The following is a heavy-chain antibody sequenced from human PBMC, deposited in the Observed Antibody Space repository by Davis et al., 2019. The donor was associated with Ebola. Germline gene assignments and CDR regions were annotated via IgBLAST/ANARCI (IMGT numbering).Heavy chain of an antibody. J-gene: IGHJ6*02. V-gene: IGHV3-7*03. Sequence: PGGSLRLSCAASGFTFSSYWMSWVRQAPGKGLEWVANIKQDGSEKYYVDSVKGRFTISRDNAKNSLYLQMNSLRAEDTAVYYCARVDWQVPSWAPYYYYGMDVWGQGTTVTVSS. CDR1: GFTFSSYW. CDR3: ARVDWQVPSWAPYYYYGMDV. CDR2: IKQDGSEK. D-gene: IGHD7-27*01.